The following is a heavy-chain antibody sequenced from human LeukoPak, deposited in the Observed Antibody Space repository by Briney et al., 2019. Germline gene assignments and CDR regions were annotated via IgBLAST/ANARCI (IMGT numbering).Heavy chain of an antibody. Sequence: PSETLSLTCTVSGGSISSYYWSWIRQPAGKGLKWIGRIYTSGSTNYNPSLKSRVTMSVDTTKNQFSLKLSSVTAADTAVYYCARDVLGPALDWFDPWGQGTLVTVSS. CDR1: GGSISSYY. J-gene: IGHJ5*02. CDR2: IYTSGST. CDR3: ARDVLGPALDWFDP. V-gene: IGHV4-4*07. D-gene: IGHD2-8*01.